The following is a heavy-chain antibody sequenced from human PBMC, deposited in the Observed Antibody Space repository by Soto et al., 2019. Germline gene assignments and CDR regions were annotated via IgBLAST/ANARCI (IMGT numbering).Heavy chain of an antibody. CDR3: ASQEYDFWSGYKGSYYYYGMDV. CDR2: IWYDGSNK. CDR1: GFTFSSYG. J-gene: IGHJ6*02. V-gene: IGHV3-33*01. D-gene: IGHD3-3*01. Sequence: GSLRLSCAASGFTFSSYGMHWVRQAPGKGLEWVAVIWYDGSNKYYADSVKGRFTISRDNSKNTLYLQMNSLRAEDTAVYYCASQEYDFWSGYKGSYYYYGMDVWGQGT.